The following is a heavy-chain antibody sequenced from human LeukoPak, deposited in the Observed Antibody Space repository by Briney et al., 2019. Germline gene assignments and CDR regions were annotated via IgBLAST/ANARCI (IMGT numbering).Heavy chain of an antibody. Sequence: SVKVSCKASGGTFSSYAISWVRQAPGQGLEWMGGIIPIFGTANYAQKFQGRVTITADESTSTAYMELSSLRSEDTAVYYCARDLRGYSGYGLFDYWGQGTLATVSS. V-gene: IGHV1-69*13. J-gene: IGHJ4*02. CDR2: IIPIFGTA. CDR1: GGTFSSYA. CDR3: ARDLRGYSGYGLFDY. D-gene: IGHD5-12*01.